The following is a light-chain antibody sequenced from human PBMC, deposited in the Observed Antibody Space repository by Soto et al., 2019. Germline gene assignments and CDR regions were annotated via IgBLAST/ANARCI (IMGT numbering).Light chain of an antibody. V-gene: IGLV1-47*01. CDR2: RNS. Sequence: QSVLTQPPSASGTPGQRVTISCSGSSSNIGSNYVYWYQQLPGTVPQLLIYRNSERPSGVPARFSGSKSGTSASLAISGRRSEDEADYYCAAWDDSLSGVVFGGGTQLTVL. CDR1: SSNIGSNY. J-gene: IGLJ2*01. CDR3: AAWDDSLSGVV.